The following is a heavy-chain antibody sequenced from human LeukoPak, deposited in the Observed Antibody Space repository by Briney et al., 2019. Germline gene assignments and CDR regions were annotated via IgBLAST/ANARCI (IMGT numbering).Heavy chain of an antibody. J-gene: IGHJ6*02. CDR1: GFTFSSYA. Sequence: PGGSLRLSCAASGFTFSSYAMSWVRQAPGKGLEWVSAISGSGGSTYYADSVKGRFTISRDNSKNTLYLQMNSLRAEDTAVYYCAKDKDLYYDSSGYAEWYHYYGMDVWGQGTTVTVSS. D-gene: IGHD3-22*01. V-gene: IGHV3-23*01. CDR3: AKDKDLYYDSSGYAEWYHYYGMDV. CDR2: ISGSGGST.